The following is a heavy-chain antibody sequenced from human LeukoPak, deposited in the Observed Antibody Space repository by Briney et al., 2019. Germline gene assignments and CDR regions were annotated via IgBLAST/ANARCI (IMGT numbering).Heavy chain of an antibody. CDR3: AREPIAVAGPAFDY. D-gene: IGHD6-19*01. CDR2: ISYDGSNK. V-gene: IGHV3-30*03. Sequence: GGSLRLSCTTSKFNFNSYGMTWVRQAPGKGLEWVSVISYDGSNKYYADSVKGRFTISRDNSKTTLYLQMNSLRAEDTAVYYCAREPIAVAGPAFDYWGQGTLVTVSS. CDR1: KFNFNSYG. J-gene: IGHJ4*02.